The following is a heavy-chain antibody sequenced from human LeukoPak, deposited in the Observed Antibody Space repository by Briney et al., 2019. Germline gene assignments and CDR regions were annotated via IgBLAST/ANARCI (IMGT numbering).Heavy chain of an antibody. CDR3: ARHCSSTSCYAGDYYYYGMDV. CDR1: GYSFTSYW. J-gene: IGHJ6*02. Sequence: GESLQISCKGSGYSFTSYWISWVRQMPGKGLEWMGRIDPSDSYTNYSPSFQGHVTISADKSISTAYLQWSSLKASDTAMYYCARHCSSTSCYAGDYYYYGMDVWGQGTTVTVSS. D-gene: IGHD2-2*01. V-gene: IGHV5-10-1*01. CDR2: IDPSDSYT.